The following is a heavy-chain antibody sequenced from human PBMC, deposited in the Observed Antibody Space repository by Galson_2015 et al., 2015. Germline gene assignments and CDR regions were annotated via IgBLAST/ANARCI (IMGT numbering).Heavy chain of an antibody. CDR3: ARVEELSWSGFDY. Sequence: SVKVSCKASGYTFTGYYMHWVRQAPGQGLEWMGWINPNSGGTNYAQKFQGWVTMTRDTSISTAYMELSRLRSDDTAVYYCARVEELSWSGFDYWGQGTLVTVSS. D-gene: IGHD3-16*02. CDR2: INPNSGGT. CDR1: GYTFTGYY. V-gene: IGHV1-2*04. J-gene: IGHJ4*02.